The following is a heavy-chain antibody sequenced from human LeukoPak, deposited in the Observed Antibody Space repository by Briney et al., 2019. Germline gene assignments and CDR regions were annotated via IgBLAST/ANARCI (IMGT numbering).Heavy chain of an antibody. D-gene: IGHD6-19*01. Sequence: PSETLSLTCAVSGASISSSNWWSWVRQPPGQGLEWIGEIYHSGSTNYNPSLKSRVTISVDKSKNHFSLNLSSVTAADTAVYYCARFRRGYSSGWPLFDYWGQGTLVTASS. J-gene: IGHJ4*02. CDR1: GASISSSNW. CDR3: ARFRRGYSSGWPLFDY. V-gene: IGHV4-4*02. CDR2: IYHSGST.